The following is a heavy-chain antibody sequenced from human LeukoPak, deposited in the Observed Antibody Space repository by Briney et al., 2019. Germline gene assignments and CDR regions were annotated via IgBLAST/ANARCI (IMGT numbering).Heavy chain of an antibody. CDR2: IYYSGST. Sequence: MPSETLSLTCTVSGGSISSGGYYWSWIRQHPGKGLEWIGYIYYSGSTYYNPSLKSRVTISVDTSKNQSSLKLSSVTAADTAVYYCARGYCSSTSCYINWFDPWGQGTLVTVSS. CDR3: ARGYCSSTSCYINWFDP. J-gene: IGHJ5*02. V-gene: IGHV4-31*03. CDR1: GGSISSGGYY. D-gene: IGHD2-2*01.